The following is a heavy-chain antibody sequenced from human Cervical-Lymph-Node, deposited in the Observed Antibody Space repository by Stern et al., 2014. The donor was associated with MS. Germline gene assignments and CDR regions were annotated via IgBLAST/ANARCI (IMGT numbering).Heavy chain of an antibody. V-gene: IGHV4-59*01. CDR2: IYYSGST. J-gene: IGHJ4*02. CDR3: ARAEYDILTGYPHFDY. D-gene: IGHD3-9*01. CDR1: GGSISSYY. Sequence: QVQLQESGPGLVKPSETLSLTCTVSGGSISSYYWSWIRQPPGKGLEWIGYIYYSGSTNYNPSLKSRVTISVDTSKNQFSLKLSSVTAADTAVYYCARAEYDILTGYPHFDYWGQGTLVTVSS.